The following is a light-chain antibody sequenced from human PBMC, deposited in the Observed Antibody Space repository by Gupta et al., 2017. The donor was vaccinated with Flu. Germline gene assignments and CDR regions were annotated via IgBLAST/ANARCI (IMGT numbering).Light chain of an antibody. J-gene: IGLJ3*02. Sequence: QSVLTQPPSTSGAPGQRVTISCSGSSSDIGSNTVNWYQQLPGTAPKVLIYKNHERPSGVPDRCSSATTCTSASPTISGRRSEDEADDYCSAWDDTLNGPWVFGGGTKLTVL. V-gene: IGLV1-44*01. CDR1: SSDIGSNT. CDR3: SAWDDTLNGPWV. CDR2: KNH.